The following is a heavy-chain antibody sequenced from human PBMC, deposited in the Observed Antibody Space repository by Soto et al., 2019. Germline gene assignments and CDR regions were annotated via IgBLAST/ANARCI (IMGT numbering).Heavy chain of an antibody. Sequence: QVQLVESGGGVVQPGRSLRLFCAASGFTFSSYGMHWVRQSPVKGLEWVAVILYVVSNKYYADSVKGRFTISRDNSMNKLYLQMNSLRAEDTAVCYCAKNLLGPGRAYGMDVWGKGNTVTVSS. CDR3: AKNLLGPGRAYGMDV. J-gene: IGHJ6*04. V-gene: IGHV3-30*18. CDR2: ILYVVSNK. D-gene: IGHD7-27*01. CDR1: GFTFSSYG.